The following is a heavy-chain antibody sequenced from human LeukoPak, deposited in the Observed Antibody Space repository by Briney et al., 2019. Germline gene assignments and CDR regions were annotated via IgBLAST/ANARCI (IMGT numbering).Heavy chain of an antibody. CDR2: IYSGGST. D-gene: IGHD3-10*01. Sequence: GGSLRLSCAASGLTVSKNYMSWVRQAPGKGLESVSVIYSGGSTYYADSVRGRFIISRDNSKNTLYLQMNSLRVEDTAVYYCARVGGHWGQGTLVTVSS. V-gene: IGHV3-53*01. J-gene: IGHJ4*02. CDR3: ARVGGH. CDR1: GLTVSKNY.